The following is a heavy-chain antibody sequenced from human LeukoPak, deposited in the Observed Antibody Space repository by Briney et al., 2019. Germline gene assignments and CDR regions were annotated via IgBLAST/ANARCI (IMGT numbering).Heavy chain of an antibody. CDR1: GGSISSGGYY. V-gene: IGHV4-30-2*01. J-gene: IGHJ3*02. CDR3: ARQEEDGAFDI. Sequence: PSETLSLTCTVSGGSISSGGYYWSWIRQPPGKGLEWIGYIYHSGSTYYNPSLKSRVTISVDRSKNQFPLKLSSVTAADTAVYYCARQEEDGAFDIWGQGTMVTVSS. D-gene: IGHD5-24*01. CDR2: IYHSGST.